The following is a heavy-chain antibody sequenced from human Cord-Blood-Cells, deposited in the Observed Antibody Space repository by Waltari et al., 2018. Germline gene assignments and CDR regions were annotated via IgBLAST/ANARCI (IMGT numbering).Heavy chain of an antibody. J-gene: IGHJ6*02. CDR2: IIPIFGTA. D-gene: IGHD2-2*01. V-gene: IGHV1-69*06. Sequence: QVQLVQSGAEVKKPGASVKVSCKASGGTFSSYAISWVRQAPGQALEWMGGIIPIFGTANYAQKFQGRVTITADKSTSTAYMELSSLRSEDTAVYYCARDVRVVVPAAIYYYGMDVWGQGTTVTVSS. CDR3: ARDVRVVVPAAIYYYGMDV. CDR1: GGTFSSYA.